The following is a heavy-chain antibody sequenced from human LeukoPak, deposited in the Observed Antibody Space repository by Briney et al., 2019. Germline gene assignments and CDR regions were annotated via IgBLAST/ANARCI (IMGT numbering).Heavy chain of an antibody. V-gene: IGHV1-46*01. D-gene: IGHD5-18*01. CDR2: INPSGGST. Sequence: ASVKVSCKASGYIFTSYFMHWVRQAPGQGLEWMGLINPSGGSTRYAQKFQGRVTMTRDMSTSTVYMELSSLRSEDTAVYYCARALPHRRLMNTTMEQHWFDPWGQGTLVTVSS. J-gene: IGHJ5*02. CDR1: GYIFTSYF. CDR3: ARALPHRRLMNTTMEQHWFDP.